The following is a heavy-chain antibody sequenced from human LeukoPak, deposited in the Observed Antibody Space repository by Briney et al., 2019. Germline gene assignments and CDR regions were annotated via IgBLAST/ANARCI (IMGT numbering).Heavy chain of an antibody. CDR2: ITPFLGIA. J-gene: IGHJ4*02. Sequence: GASVKVSCKASGDTFSSYAINWVRQAPGQGPEWMGRITPFLGIANYPQKFQGRVTITADESTATAYMELSSLRSEDSAVYYCAKDLRSSWPTFDYWGQGTLVTVSS. D-gene: IGHD6-13*01. V-gene: IGHV1-69*04. CDR1: GDTFSSYA. CDR3: AKDLRSSWPTFDY.